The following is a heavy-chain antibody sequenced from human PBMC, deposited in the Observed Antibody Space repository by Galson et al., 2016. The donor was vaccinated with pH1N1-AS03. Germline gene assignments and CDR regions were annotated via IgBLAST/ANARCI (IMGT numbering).Heavy chain of an antibody. Sequence: SLRLSCAASGFTFSSYEMHWVRQYTGKGLEWVSAIGVAGDTFYTDSVKGRFTISRENAKNSFYLQMTTLRAGDTAVYYCARESSTNSVAAFDIWGQGTMVTVSS. J-gene: IGHJ3*02. CDR3: ARESSTNSVAAFDI. CDR1: GFTFSSYE. CDR2: IGVAGDT. V-gene: IGHV3-13*01. D-gene: IGHD1-1*01.